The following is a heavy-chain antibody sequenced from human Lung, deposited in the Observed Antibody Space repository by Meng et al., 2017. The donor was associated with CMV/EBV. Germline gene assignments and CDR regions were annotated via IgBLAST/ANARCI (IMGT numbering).Heavy chain of an antibody. CDR2: INPSDNTT. V-gene: IGHV1-46*01. J-gene: IGHJ4*02. CDR1: GYTLTHYY. Sequence: SEKVSCKPSGYTLTHYYIHWVRQAPGQGLEWMGIINPSDNTTIYAQKFQGRVTMTRDTSTSTVYMELSSLRSDDTALYYCARDLGYSSSWYFQYYFDCWGQGTLVTVSS. CDR3: ARDLGYSSSWYFQYYFDC. D-gene: IGHD6-13*01.